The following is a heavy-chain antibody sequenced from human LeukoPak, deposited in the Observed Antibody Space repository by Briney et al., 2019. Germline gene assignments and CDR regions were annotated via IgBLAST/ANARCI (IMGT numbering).Heavy chain of an antibody. CDR1: GGTFSSDA. D-gene: IGHD3-3*01. J-gene: IGHJ6*02. CDR3: ARDGSLRFLECLYPPYGMDV. V-gene: IGHV1-69*13. CDR2: IIPIFGTA. Sequence: GASVKVSCKASGGTFSSDAISWVRQAPGQGLAWMGGIIPIFGTANYAQKFQGRVTITADESTSTAYMELSSLRSEDTAVYYCARDGSLRFLECLYPPYGMDVWGQGTTVTVSS.